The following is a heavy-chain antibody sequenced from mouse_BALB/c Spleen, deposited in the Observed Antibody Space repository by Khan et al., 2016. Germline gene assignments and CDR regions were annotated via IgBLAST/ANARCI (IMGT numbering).Heavy chain of an antibody. D-gene: IGHD1-1*01. Sequence: EVELVESGGGLVQPGGSRKLSCAATGFTFSNYGMHWVRQPPEKGMEGVAFISGDTSNTYYADPVKGRFPISRDNPKNTLFLQMTSLMSEDTARYYCATSYFYGYYFDYWGPGTTLTVSS. CDR2: ISGDTSNT. CDR1: GFTFSNYG. V-gene: IGHV5-17*02. CDR3: ATSYFYGYYFDY. J-gene: IGHJ2*01.